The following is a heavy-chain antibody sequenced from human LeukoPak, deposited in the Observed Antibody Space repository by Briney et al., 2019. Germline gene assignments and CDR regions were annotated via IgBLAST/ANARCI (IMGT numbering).Heavy chain of an antibody. J-gene: IGHJ4*02. D-gene: IGHD3-22*01. CDR2: ISSSSSTI. V-gene: IGHV3-48*04. CDR3: ARGDYFDSSGYYFDPFDY. CDR1: GFTFSSYS. Sequence: GGSLRLSCAASGFTFSSYSMNWVRQAPGKGLEWVSYISSSSSTIYYADSVKGPFTISRDNAKNSLYLQMNSLRAEDTAVYYCARGDYFDSSGYYFDPFDYWGQGTLVTVSS.